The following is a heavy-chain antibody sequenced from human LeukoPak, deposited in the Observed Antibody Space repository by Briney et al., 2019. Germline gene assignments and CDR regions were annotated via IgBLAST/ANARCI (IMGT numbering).Heavy chain of an antibody. CDR2: INHSGST. V-gene: IGHV4-34*01. J-gene: IGHJ5*02. CDR1: GGSFSGYY. CDR3: ARGPSAGYSSSWYESWFDP. D-gene: IGHD6-13*01. Sequence: SETLSLTCAVYGGSFSGYYWSWIRQPPGKGLEWIGEINHSGSTNYNPSLKSRVTISVDTSKNQFSLKLSSVTAADTAVYYCARGPSAGYSSSWYESWFDPWGQGTLVTVSS.